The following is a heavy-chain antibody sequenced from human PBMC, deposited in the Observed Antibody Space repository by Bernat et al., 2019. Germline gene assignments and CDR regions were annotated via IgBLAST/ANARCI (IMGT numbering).Heavy chain of an antibody. V-gene: IGHV3-30*13. D-gene: IGHD3-16*01. Sequence: QVQLVESGGGVVQPGRSLRLSCVASGFNFSNYEMYWVRQTPGKGLEWVAFISDDGNDKYDADSVRGRFTISRDNYKNRLYLQMSSLRTEDTAVYYCERALGWIDPWGEGTLVSVSS. CDR2: ISDDGNDK. CDR3: ERALGWIDP. J-gene: IGHJ5*02. CDR1: GFNFSNYE.